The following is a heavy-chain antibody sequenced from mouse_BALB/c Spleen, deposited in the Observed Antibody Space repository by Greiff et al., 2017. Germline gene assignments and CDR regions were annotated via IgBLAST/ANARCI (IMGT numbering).Heavy chain of an antibody. CDR2: ISYDGSN. CDR1: GYSITSGYY. J-gene: IGHJ2*01. CDR3: ATYFDY. Sequence: EVQVVESGPGLVKPSQSLSLTCSVTGYSITSGYYWNWIRQFPGNKLEWMGYISYDGSNNYNPSLKNRISITRDTSKNQFFLKLNSVTTEDTATYYCATYFDYWGQGTTLTVSS. V-gene: IGHV3-6*02.